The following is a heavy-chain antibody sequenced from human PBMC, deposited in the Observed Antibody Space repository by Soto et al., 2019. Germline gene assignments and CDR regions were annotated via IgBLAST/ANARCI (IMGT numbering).Heavy chain of an antibody. CDR1: GGCINSGDYS. V-gene: IGHV4-30-2*01. J-gene: IGHJ5*02. Sequence: PSETLSLTCTVSGGCINSGDYSGTLIRQPPGKGLEWIGYIYHTGTTYYNMSLKSRVTISVDRSKNQFSLKLSSVTAADTAVYYCARGINYYDSSGDSWFDPWGQGTLVTVSS. CDR2: IYHTGTT. D-gene: IGHD3-22*01. CDR3: ARGINYYDSSGDSWFDP.